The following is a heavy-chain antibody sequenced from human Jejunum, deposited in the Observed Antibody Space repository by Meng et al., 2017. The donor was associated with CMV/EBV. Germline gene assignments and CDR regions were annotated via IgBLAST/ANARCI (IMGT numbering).Heavy chain of an antibody. V-gene: IGHV3-23*01. Sequence: SGFTFSSYAMIWGRQAPGKGLEWVSTISGGGGATYYADSVKGRFTISRDNSRNTLYLHMNSLRAEDTAVFYCARPTYYSDGGDYYYWGQGTLVTVSS. CDR1: GFTFSSYA. CDR3: ARPTYYSDGGDYYY. J-gene: IGHJ4*02. D-gene: IGHD3-22*01. CDR2: ISGGGGAT.